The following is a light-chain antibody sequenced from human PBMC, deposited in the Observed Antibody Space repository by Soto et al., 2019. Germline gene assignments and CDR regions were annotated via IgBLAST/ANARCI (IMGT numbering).Light chain of an antibody. CDR2: AAS. CDR1: QDSSNY. V-gene: IGKV1-27*01. J-gene: IGKJ4*01. CDR3: QKYNSANNT. Sequence: DIQMTQSPSSLSASVGDRVTITCRTSQDSSNYLAWYQQQPGKVHKLRIYAASTLQSGVPSRFSGGGSGTDFSRTISSLQPEDVATYYCQKYNSANNTFGGGTKVE.